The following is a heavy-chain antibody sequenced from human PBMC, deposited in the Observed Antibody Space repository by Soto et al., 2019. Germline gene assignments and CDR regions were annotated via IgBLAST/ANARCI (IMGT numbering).Heavy chain of an antibody. CDR3: ARGVTAVTTIDY. J-gene: IGHJ4*02. CDR1: GGSISSGGYS. CDR2: IYHSGST. D-gene: IGHD4-17*01. V-gene: IGHV4-30-2*01. Sequence: SETLSLTCAVSGGSISSGGYSWSWIRQPPGKGLEWIGYIYHSGSTYYNPSLKSRVAISVDRSKNQFSLKLSSVTAADTAVYYCARGVTAVTTIDYWGQGTLVTVS.